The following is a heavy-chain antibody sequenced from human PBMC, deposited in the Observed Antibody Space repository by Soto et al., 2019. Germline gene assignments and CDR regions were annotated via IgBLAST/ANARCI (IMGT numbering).Heavy chain of an antibody. J-gene: IGHJ6*02. V-gene: IGHV4-30-4*01. CDR3: ARDLWVEPELYYYGMDV. CDR1: GDSISSADYY. Sequence: SETLSLTCTVSGDSISSADYYWSWIRQTPGKGLEWIGHIFYSGTTYYNPSLKSRLTISVDTSKNHFSLRLTSVTAADTAVYYCARDLWVEPELYYYGMDVWGQGTTVTVS. D-gene: IGHD1-1*01. CDR2: IFYSGTT.